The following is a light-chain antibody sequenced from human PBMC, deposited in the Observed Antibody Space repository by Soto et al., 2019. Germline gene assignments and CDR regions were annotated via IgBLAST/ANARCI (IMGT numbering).Light chain of an antibody. V-gene: IGKV3-15*01. CDR1: QSVSSN. J-gene: IGKJ1*01. Sequence: EIVVTKSPSTLSVSPGERATLSCMASQSVSSNLAWYQQKPGQAPRLLIYGASTRATGIPARFSGSGSGTEFTLTISSLQSEDFAVYYCQQYNNFPRTFGQGTKVDIK. CDR3: QQYNNFPRT. CDR2: GAS.